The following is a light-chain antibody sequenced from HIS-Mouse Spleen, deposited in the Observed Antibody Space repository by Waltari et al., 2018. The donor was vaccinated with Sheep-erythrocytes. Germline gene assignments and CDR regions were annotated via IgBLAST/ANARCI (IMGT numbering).Light chain of an antibody. CDR3: SSYTSSSTLV. Sequence: QSALTQPASVSGSPGQSITISCTGTSSDVGGYNYVSWYQQPPGKAPKLMIYEVSNRSSGVSNLFSGSKSGNTASLTISGLQAEDEADYYCSSYTSSSTLVFGGGTKLTVL. CDR1: SSDVGGYNY. J-gene: IGLJ3*02. CDR2: EVS. V-gene: IGLV2-14*01.